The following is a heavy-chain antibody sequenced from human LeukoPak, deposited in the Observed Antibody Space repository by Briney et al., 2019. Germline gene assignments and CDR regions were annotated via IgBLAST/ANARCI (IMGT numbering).Heavy chain of an antibody. J-gene: IGHJ4*02. CDR3: ASTYDILTVPHYYFDY. Sequence: GSLRLSCAASGFTFSSYAMHWVRPAPGKGLGWVAVISYDGSNKYYADSVKGRFTISRDNSKNTLYLQMNSLRAEDTAVYYCASTYDILTVPHYYFDYWGQGTLVTVSS. D-gene: IGHD3-9*01. CDR2: ISYDGSNK. CDR1: GFTFSSYA. V-gene: IGHV3-30*04.